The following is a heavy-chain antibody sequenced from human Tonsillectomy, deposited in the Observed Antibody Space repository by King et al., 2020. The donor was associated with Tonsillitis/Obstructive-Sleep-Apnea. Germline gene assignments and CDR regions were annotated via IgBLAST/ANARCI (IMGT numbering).Heavy chain of an antibody. J-gene: IGHJ4*02. CDR1: GFTFSSYE. CDR3: ARAGYCSGGNCYSTLFDY. Sequence: VQLVESGGGLVQPGGSLRLSCAASGFTFSSYEMNWVRQAPGKGLEWLSYIKSGGSNIYYADSVKGRFTISRENAKNSLYLQMNSLRAEDTAVYYCARAGYCSGGNCYSTLFDYWGQGTLVTVSS. D-gene: IGHD2-15*01. V-gene: IGHV3-48*03. CDR2: IKSGGSNI.